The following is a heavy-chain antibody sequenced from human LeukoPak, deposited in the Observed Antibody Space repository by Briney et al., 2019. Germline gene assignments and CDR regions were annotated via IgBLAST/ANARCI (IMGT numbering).Heavy chain of an antibody. V-gene: IGHV1-8*01. CDR1: GYTFTSYD. D-gene: IGHD3-22*01. CDR3: ARGWGRKYYYDSSGYSLLGY. CDR2: MNPNSGNT. J-gene: IGHJ4*02. Sequence: ASVKVSCKASGYTFTSYDINWVRQATGQGLERMGWMNPNSGNTGYAQKFQGRVTMTRNTSISTAYMELSSLRSEDTAVYYCARGWGRKYYYDSSGYSLLGYWGQGTLVTVSS.